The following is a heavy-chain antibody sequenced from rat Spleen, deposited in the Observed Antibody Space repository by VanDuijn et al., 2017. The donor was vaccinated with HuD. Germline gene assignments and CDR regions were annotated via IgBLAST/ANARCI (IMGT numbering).Heavy chain of an antibody. Sequence: EVQLVESGGGLVQPGRSLKLSCAASGCTFSDYYMAWVRQAPTKGLEWVATINYDGSRTDYRDSVKGRFTISRDNAKSTLYLQMDSLRSEDTATYYCARSVFDYWGQGVMVTVSS. CDR2: INYDGSRT. CDR1: GCTFSDYY. V-gene: IGHV5-7*01. CDR3: ARSVFDY. J-gene: IGHJ2*01.